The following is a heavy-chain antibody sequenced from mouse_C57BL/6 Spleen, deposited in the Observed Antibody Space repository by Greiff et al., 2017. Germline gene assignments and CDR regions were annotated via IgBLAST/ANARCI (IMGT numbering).Heavy chain of an antibody. V-gene: IGHV1-82*01. CDR3: ARGAQATYYAMDY. D-gene: IGHD3-2*02. Sequence: QVQLQQSGPELVKPGASVKISCKASGYAFSSSWMNWVKQRPGKGLEWIGRIYPGDGDTNYNGKFKGKATLTADKSSSTAYMQLSSLTSEDSAVYCCARGAQATYYAMDYWGQGTSVTVSS. CDR1: GYAFSSSW. J-gene: IGHJ4*01. CDR2: IYPGDGDT.